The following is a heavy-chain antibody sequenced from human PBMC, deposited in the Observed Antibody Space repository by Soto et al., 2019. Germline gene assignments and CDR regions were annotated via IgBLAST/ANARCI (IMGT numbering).Heavy chain of an antibody. Sequence: QVQLVESGGGVVQPGSSLRLLCAASGFTFSEYGMHWVRQEPGKGLEWLAVIVREGTEHYYADSVKVRFTISRDNSKNTLYPQMNILRVDDTAVYYCARDDDYPDNGFDYWGQGNLLTVSS. V-gene: IGHV3-33*01. CDR2: IVREGTEH. CDR3: ARDDDYPDNGFDY. J-gene: IGHJ4*02. CDR1: GFTFSEYG. D-gene: IGHD4-17*01.